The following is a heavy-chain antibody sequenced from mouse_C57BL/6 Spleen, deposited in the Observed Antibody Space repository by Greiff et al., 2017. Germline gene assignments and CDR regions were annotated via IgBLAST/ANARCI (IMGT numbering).Heavy chain of an antibody. Sequence: VQLQQSGPELVKPGASVKISCKASGYTFTDYYMNWVKQSHGKSLEWIGDINPNNGGTSYNQKFKGKATLTVDKSSSTAYMELRSLTSEDSAVYYCARRGYYFDYWGQSTTLTVSS. CDR3: ARRGYYFDY. J-gene: IGHJ2*01. CDR2: INPNNGGT. CDR1: GYTFTDYY. V-gene: IGHV1-26*01.